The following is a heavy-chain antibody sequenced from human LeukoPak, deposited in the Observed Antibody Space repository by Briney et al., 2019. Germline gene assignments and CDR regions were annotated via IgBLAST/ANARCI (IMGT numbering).Heavy chain of an antibody. CDR3: ARYRNIVGATFRFFDL. D-gene: IGHD1-26*01. V-gene: IGHV4-59*01. Sequence: SETLSLTCTISGDSINSYYWSWIRQTPGKGLEWIGYIYYSGSTNYNPSLKSRVTISVDTSKNQFSLKLSSVTAADTAVYYCARYRNIVGATFRFFDLWGRGTLVTVSS. J-gene: IGHJ2*01. CDR2: IYYSGST. CDR1: GDSINSYY.